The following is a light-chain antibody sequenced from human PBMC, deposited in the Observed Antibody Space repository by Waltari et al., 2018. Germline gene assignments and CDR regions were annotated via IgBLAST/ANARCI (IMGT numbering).Light chain of an antibody. Sequence: EVVLTQSPVTLSLSAGERASLSCRASESVYKYLAWYQQRPGQPPRLLIYDTSNRAAGCPGRFSGSGYGTDFTLTITSLEAEDFAVYFCQQGSILPLTFGGGTRVEIK. CDR3: QQGSILPLT. J-gene: IGKJ4*01. V-gene: IGKV3-11*01. CDR1: ESVYKY. CDR2: DTS.